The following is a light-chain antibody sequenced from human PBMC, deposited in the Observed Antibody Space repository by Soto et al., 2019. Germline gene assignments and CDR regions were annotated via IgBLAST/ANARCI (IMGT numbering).Light chain of an antibody. J-gene: IGLJ2*01. V-gene: IGLV2-14*01. CDR2: EVS. CDR3: SSYTSSSTSV. CDR1: SSDVGGYNY. Sequence: QSALTQPASVCGSPGQSITISCTGTSSDVGGYNYVSWYQQHPGKAPKLMIYEVSNRPSGVSNRFSGSKSGNTASLTISGLQAEDEADYYCSSYTSSSTSVFGGGTKLTVL.